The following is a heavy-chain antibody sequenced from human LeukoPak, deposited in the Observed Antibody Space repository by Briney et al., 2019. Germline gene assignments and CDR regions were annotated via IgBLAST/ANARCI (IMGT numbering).Heavy chain of an antibody. J-gene: IGHJ4*02. V-gene: IGHV3-7*01. D-gene: IGHD3-22*01. Sequence: PGGSLRLSCAASGFSFTTYWMGWVRQAPGKGLEWVANINQDESSQYYVDAVRGRCTISRDNAKNSLNLQMNSLRGEDTAVYYCARDPDTYYYDSSGRFDYWGQGTLVTVSS. CDR3: ARDPDTYYYDSSGRFDY. CDR2: INQDESSQ. CDR1: GFSFTTYW.